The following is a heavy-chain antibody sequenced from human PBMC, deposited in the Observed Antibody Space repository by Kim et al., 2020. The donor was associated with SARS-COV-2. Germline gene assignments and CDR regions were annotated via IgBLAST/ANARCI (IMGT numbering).Heavy chain of an antibody. V-gene: IGHV3-21*01. CDR3: ARVGPAEGAFDI. D-gene: IGHD2-2*01. Sequence: DADSVKGRVTNSRDNAKNSLYLQMNSLRAEDTAVYYCARVGPAEGAFDIWGQGTMVTVSS. J-gene: IGHJ3*02.